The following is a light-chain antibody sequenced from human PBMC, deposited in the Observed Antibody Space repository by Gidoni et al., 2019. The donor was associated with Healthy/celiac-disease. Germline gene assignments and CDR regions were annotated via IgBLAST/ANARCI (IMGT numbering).Light chain of an antibody. CDR2: EVS. J-gene: IGLJ1*01. V-gene: IGLV2-14*01. Sequence: QSALTQPASVSGSPGQSITISCTGTSSDVGGYNYVSWYQQHPGKAPKLMIYEVSHRPSGVSKRFSGSKSGNTASLTISGLQAEDEADYYCSSYTSSSTDVFGTGTKVTVL. CDR3: SSYTSSSTDV. CDR1: SSDVGGYNY.